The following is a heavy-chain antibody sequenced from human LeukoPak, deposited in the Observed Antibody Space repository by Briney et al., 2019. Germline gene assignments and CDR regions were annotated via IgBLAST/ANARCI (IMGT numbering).Heavy chain of an antibody. V-gene: IGHV3-30*04. D-gene: IGHD5-18*01. Sequence: GGSLRLSCAASGFTFSSYAMHWVRQAPGKGLEWVAVISYDGSNKYYADSVKGRFTISRDNSKNTLYLQMNSLRAEDTAVYYCAKDGSYGIDYWGQGTLVTVSS. CDR1: GFTFSSYA. J-gene: IGHJ4*02. CDR2: ISYDGSNK. CDR3: AKDGSYGIDY.